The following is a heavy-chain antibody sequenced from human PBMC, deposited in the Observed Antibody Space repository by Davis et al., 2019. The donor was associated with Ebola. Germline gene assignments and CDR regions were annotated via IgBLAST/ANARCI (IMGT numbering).Heavy chain of an antibody. D-gene: IGHD6-19*01. CDR1: GFTFSSYH. CDR3: ARGQQWLTY. Sequence: GGSLRLSCVTSGFTFSSYHMHWVRQAPGKGLEWVAVIWYDGSKQYYADSVKGRFIISRDNSNNILYLQMDSLRSDDTAVYYCARGQQWLTYWGQGTPVTVSS. V-gene: IGHV3-33*01. J-gene: IGHJ4*02. CDR2: IWYDGSKQ.